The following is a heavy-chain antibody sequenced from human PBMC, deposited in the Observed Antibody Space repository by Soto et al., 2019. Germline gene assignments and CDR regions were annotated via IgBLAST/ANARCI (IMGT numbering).Heavy chain of an antibody. CDR3: ATPPPYSSSSPYYYGMDV. V-gene: IGHV3-23*01. Sequence: GGSLRLSCAASGFTFSSYAMSWVRQAPGKGLEWVSAISGSGGSTYYADSVKGRFTISRDSSKNTLYLQMNSLRAEDTAVYYCATPPPYSSSSPYYYGMDVWGQGTTVTVSS. CDR2: ISGSGGST. D-gene: IGHD6-6*01. CDR1: GFTFSSYA. J-gene: IGHJ6*02.